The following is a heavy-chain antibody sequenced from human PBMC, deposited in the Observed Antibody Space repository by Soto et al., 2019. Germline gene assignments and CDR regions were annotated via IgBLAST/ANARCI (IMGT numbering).Heavy chain of an antibody. V-gene: IGHV1-18*01. D-gene: IGHD4-17*01. Sequence: QVQLVQSGAEAMRPGASVKVSCKTSGYTYINYVIAWVRQAPGQGLECMGWINTYNGHTVYAQHLQGRVTMTTDTSTSTAYMELRSLRSDDTAVYYCAREVHDYGGNSNWFDLWGQGTQVTVSS. J-gene: IGHJ5*02. CDR2: INTYNGHT. CDR3: AREVHDYGGNSNWFDL. CDR1: GYTYINYV.